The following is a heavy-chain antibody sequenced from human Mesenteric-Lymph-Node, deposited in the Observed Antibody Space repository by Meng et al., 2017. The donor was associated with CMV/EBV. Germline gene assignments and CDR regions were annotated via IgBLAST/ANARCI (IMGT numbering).Heavy chain of an antibody. CDR1: GFAFDDYA. CDR3: AKLLYRVPAANSPIDY. D-gene: IGHD2-2*01. V-gene: IGHV3-9*01. Sequence: GGSLRLSCAASGFAFDDYAMHWVRQVPGKGLEWVSGITWNSGRTAYADSVKGRFTISRDNAKNSLYLQMNSLRAEDTAVYYCAKLLYRVPAANSPIDYWGQGTLVTVSS. CDR2: ITWNSGRT. J-gene: IGHJ4*02.